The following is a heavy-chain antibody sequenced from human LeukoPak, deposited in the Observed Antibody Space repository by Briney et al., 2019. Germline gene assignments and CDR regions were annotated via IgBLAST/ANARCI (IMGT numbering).Heavy chain of an antibody. CDR1: GFTFSSYG. D-gene: IGHD2-2*01. J-gene: IGHJ4*02. CDR3: AKDEGYCSSTSCSRDY. Sequence: GGSLRLSCAASGFTFSSYGMHWVRQAPGKGLEWVAFIRYDGSNKYYADSVKGRFTISRDNSKNTLYLQMNSLRAEDTAVYYCAKDEGYCSSTSCSRDYWGQGTLVTVSS. CDR2: IRYDGSNK. V-gene: IGHV3-30*02.